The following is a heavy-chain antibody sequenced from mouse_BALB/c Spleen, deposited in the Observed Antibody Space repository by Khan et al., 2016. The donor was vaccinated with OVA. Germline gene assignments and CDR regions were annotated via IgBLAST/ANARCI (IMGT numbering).Heavy chain of an antibody. V-gene: IGHV2-6-1*01. Sequence: VQLQESGPGLVAPSQSLSITCTISGFSLTNYGVHWVRQPPGKGLEWLGVIWSDGSTTYNSTLKSRLSISKDNFRSQVFLKMNSLQTDDTAMYYCARQPYYHYNIMDYWGQGTSVTVPS. CDR2: IWSDGST. D-gene: IGHD2-10*01. CDR1: GFSLTNYG. J-gene: IGHJ4*01. CDR3: ARQPYYHYNIMDY.